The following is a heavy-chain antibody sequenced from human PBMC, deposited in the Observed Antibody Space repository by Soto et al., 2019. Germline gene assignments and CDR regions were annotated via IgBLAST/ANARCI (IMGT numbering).Heavy chain of an antibody. D-gene: IGHD6-19*01. CDR3: AADGAHLVSSGDKKHSSGWYGPLYYYYGMDV. CDR2: SVVGSGNT. V-gene: IGHV1-58*02. CDR1: GYTFTSYA. J-gene: IGHJ6*02. Sequence: SVKVSCKASGYTFTSYAMHWVRQAPGQRLEGIGWSVVGSGNTNYAQKFQERATITRDMSTRTAYMELSSLRSEDTAAYYCAADGAHLVSSGDKKHSSGWYGPLYYYYGMDVWAQGTTVTVSS.